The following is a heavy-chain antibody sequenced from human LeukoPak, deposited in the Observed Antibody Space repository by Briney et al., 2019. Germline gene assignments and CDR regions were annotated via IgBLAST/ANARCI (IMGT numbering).Heavy chain of an antibody. V-gene: IGHV4-34*01. D-gene: IGHD3-3*01. Sequence: PSETLSLTCAVYGGSFSGYYWSWIRQPPGKGLEWIGEINHGGSTNYNPSLKSRVTISVDTSKNQFSLKLSSVTAADTAVYYCASTTFGVVMGYYYYYMDVWGKGTTVTVSS. CDR2: INHGGST. J-gene: IGHJ6*03. CDR1: GGSFSGYY. CDR3: ASTTFGVVMGYYYYYMDV.